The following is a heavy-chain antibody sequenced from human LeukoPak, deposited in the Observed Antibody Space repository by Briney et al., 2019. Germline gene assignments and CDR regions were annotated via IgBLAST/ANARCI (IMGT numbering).Heavy chain of an antibody. CDR2: ISGSGGST. CDR3: ARRRGSGLYPFDY. CDR1: GFTFSSYA. Sequence: GGSLRLSCAASGFTFSSYAMSWVRQAPGKGLEWVSAISGSGGSTYYADSVKGRFTISRDNSKNTLYLQMNSLRAEDTAVYYCARRRGSGLYPFDYWGQGTLVTVSS. J-gene: IGHJ4*02. D-gene: IGHD6-19*01. V-gene: IGHV3-23*01.